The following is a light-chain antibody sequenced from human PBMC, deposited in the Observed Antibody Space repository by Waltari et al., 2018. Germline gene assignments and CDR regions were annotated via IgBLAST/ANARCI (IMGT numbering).Light chain of an antibody. CDR3: QQYGNSPKT. V-gene: IGKV3-20*01. J-gene: IGKJ3*01. CDR1: QSVSNNF. CDR2: DAS. Sequence: EIVLTQSPGTLSLSPGERATLSCRASQSVSNNFLAWYQQKPGQAPRLLIYDASTRATGIPDRFSGSGSGTDFTLTISRLEPEDFVVYYCQQYGNSPKTFGPGNKVDIK.